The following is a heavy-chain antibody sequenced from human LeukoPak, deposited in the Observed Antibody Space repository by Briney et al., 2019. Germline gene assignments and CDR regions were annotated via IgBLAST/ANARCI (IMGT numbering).Heavy chain of an antibody. V-gene: IGHV4-30-4*08. CDR2: IYYSGST. J-gene: IGHJ4*02. CDR3: ARGEGIVAHGGEDYFDY. CDR1: GDSINGAEYY. D-gene: IGHD5-12*01. Sequence: PSETLSLTCTVSGDSINGAEYYWSWIRQHPGKGLEWIGYIYYSGSTYYNPSLKSRVTISVDRSKNQFSLKLSSVTAADTAVYCCARGEGIVAHGGEDYFDYWGQGTLVTVSS.